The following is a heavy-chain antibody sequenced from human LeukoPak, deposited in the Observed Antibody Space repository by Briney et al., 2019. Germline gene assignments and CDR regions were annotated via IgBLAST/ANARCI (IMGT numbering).Heavy chain of an antibody. D-gene: IGHD3-10*01. CDR2: INHSGNT. Sequence: SETLSLTCAVYGGSFSGYYWSWIRQPPGKGLEWIGEINHSGNTNYNPSLKSRVTISVDTSKNQFSLKLSSVTAADTAVYYCARRFDYYYGMDVWGQGTTVTVSS. CDR3: ARRFDYYYGMDV. J-gene: IGHJ6*02. CDR1: GGSFSGYY. V-gene: IGHV4-34*01.